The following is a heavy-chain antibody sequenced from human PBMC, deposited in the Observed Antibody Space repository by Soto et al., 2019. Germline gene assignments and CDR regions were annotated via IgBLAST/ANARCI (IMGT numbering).Heavy chain of an antibody. V-gene: IGHV4-39*01. Sequence: AETLSLTCTVSGGSISISSYYWGWIRQPPGKGLEWIGSSYYSGSTYYNPSLKSRVTISVDTSKNQFSLKLSSVTAADTAVYYCARVDTAMPGGMDVWGQGTQVTVSS. J-gene: IGHJ6*02. CDR1: GGSISISSYY. CDR3: ARVDTAMPGGMDV. CDR2: SYYSGST. D-gene: IGHD5-18*01.